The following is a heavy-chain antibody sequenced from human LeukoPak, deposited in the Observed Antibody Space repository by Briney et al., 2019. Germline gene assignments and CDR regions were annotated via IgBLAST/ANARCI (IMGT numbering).Heavy chain of an antibody. V-gene: IGHV3-23*01. Sequence: GGSLRLSCAASGFTFSSSAMSWVRRAPGEGLECVSVISGTGGSTYYADSVKGRFTISRDNFKNTVFLQMNSLRAEDTAVYYCARVNDIVVSAAILFLGWGQGTLVTVSS. D-gene: IGHD2-2*01. J-gene: IGHJ4*02. CDR1: GFTFSSSA. CDR3: ARVNDIVVSAAILFLG. CDR2: ISGTGGST.